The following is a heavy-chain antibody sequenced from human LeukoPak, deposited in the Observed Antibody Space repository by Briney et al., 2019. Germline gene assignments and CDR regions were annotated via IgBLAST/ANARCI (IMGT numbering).Heavy chain of an antibody. V-gene: IGHV3-49*04. CDR1: GFTFGDHA. CDR2: IRSKAYGGTT. Sequence: PGGSLRLSCTASGFTFGDHAMSWVRQAPGKGLEWVGFIRSKAYGGTTEYAASVKGRFTISRDDSKSIAYLQMNSLKTEDTAVYYCTRGPIQLWRYYDMDVWGQGTTVIVSS. D-gene: IGHD5-18*01. J-gene: IGHJ6*02. CDR3: TRGPIQLWRYYDMDV.